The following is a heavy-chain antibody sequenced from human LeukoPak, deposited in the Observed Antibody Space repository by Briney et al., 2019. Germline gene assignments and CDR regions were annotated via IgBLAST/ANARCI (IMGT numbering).Heavy chain of an antibody. CDR2: IYYSGST. CDR1: GGSISSSSYY. D-gene: IGHD3-22*01. V-gene: IGHV4-39*01. CDR3: ARRYYYDSSGYYYQ. Sequence: SETLSLTCTVSGGSISSSSYYWGWIRQPPGKGLEWIGSIYYSGSTYYNPSLKSRVTISVDTSKNQFSLKPSSVTAADTAVYYCARRYYYDSSGYYYQWGQGTLVTVSS. J-gene: IGHJ4*02.